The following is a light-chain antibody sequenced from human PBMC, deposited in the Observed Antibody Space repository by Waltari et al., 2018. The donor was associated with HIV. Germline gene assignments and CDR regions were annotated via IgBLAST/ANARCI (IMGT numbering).Light chain of an antibody. Sequence: QPVLTQSSSASASLGSSVKLTCTLSSGHSSYIIAWHQQQPGKAPRYLMKLEGSGSYNKGSGVPDRFSGSSSGADCYLTISNLQSEDEADYYCETWDSNTWVFGGGTKLTVL. J-gene: IGLJ3*02. V-gene: IGLV4-60*03. CDR2: LEGSGSY. CDR1: SGHSSYI. CDR3: ETWDSNTWV.